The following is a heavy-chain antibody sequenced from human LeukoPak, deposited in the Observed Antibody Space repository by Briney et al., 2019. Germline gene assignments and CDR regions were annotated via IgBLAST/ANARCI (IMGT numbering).Heavy chain of an antibody. CDR2: IYSTGST. D-gene: IGHD5-18*01. V-gene: IGHV4-4*07. Sequence: SETLSLTCTVSGGSISGYYWSWIRQPAGKALEWIGRIYSTGSTHYNPSLKSRVTISVDTSKNQFSLKLSSVTAADTAVYYCARYSYGSTGPFDYWGQGTLVTVSS. CDR3: ARYSYGSTGPFDY. CDR1: GGSISGYY. J-gene: IGHJ4*02.